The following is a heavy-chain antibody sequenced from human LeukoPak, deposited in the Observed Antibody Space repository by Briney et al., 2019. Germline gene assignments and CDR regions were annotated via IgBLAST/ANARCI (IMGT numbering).Heavy chain of an antibody. D-gene: IGHD2-8*01. J-gene: IGHJ5*02. V-gene: IGHV6-1*01. Sequence: SQTLSLTCAISGDSVSSHGAAWNWIRQSPSRGLEWLGRTYYRSRWLNDYAVAVKSRITINPDTSKNQFSLQLNSVTPEDTAVYYCAREDESVNINNDWFDLCGEGTLGTVSP. CDR2: TYYRSRWLN. CDR3: AREDESVNINNDWFDL. CDR1: GDSVSSHGAA.